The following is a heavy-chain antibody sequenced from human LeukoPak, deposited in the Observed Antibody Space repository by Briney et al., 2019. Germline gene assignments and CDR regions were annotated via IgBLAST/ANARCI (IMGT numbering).Heavy chain of an antibody. CDR1: GGSFSGYY. D-gene: IGHD2-8*01. V-gene: IGHV4-34*01. J-gene: IGHJ4*02. Sequence: SETLSLTCAVYGGSFSGYYWSWIRQPPGKGLEWIGEINHSGSTNYNPSLKSRVTISVDTSKNQFSLKLSSVTAADTAVYYCARDGCTNGVCQIDYWGQGTLVTVSS. CDR2: INHSGST. CDR3: ARDGCTNGVCQIDY.